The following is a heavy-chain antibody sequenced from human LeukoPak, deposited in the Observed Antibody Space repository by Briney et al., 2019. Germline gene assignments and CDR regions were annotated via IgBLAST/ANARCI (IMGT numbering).Heavy chain of an antibody. V-gene: IGHV1-8*01. D-gene: IGHD3-10*01. J-gene: IGHJ4*02. Sequence: ASVKVSCKASGYTFTAHDINWVRQAPGEGLEWMGWIDPTNQNTYYAQKFQGRVTMTRNTSISTAYMELSSLRSEDTAVYYCASTSDYYGSGSYLNWGQGTLVTVSS. CDR1: GYTFTAHD. CDR2: IDPTNQNT. CDR3: ASTSDYYGSGSYLN.